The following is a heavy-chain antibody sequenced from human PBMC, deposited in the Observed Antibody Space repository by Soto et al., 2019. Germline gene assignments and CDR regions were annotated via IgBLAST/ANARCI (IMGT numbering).Heavy chain of an antibody. CDR2: NSTHNRNT. Sequence: QVQLVQSGAELGKPGASVKVSCKASGYSFTSYGFTWVRQAPGLGLEWMSWNSTHNRNTNYAQKLHGRVTLTTDTSTSTAYMGIESLTFDDTAMNYCARSGNGYDFSPLDYWAQGPLVTVSS. V-gene: IGHV1-18*01. CDR1: GYSFTSYG. CDR3: ARSGNGYDFSPLDY. D-gene: IGHD5-12*01. J-gene: IGHJ4*02.